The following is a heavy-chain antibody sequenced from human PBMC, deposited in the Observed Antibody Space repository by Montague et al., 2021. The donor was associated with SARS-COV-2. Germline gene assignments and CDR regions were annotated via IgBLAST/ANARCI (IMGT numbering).Heavy chain of an antibody. CDR3: ARAQNICFIANCVNYFDL. Sequence: SETLSLTCSVSGGSISNYYWTWIRQPPGKGLQWIGYIFYTWSTNSNPSLKSRVSMSLDTSKNHFSLRLSAVTAAGTAGYYCARAQNICFIANCVNYFDLWGLGALVTVSS. J-gene: IGHJ4*02. CDR2: IFYTWST. V-gene: IGHV4-59*01. CDR1: GGSISNYY. D-gene: IGHD2-15*01.